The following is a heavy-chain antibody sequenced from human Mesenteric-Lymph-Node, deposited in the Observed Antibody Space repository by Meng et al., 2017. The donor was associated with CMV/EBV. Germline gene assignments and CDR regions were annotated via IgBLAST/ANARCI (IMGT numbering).Heavy chain of an antibody. CDR2: INHSGNT. CDR3: ARVFCTSSTCHPRSVVDP. Sequence: SFGDYYWTWLRQPPGKGLEWIGDINHSGNTDYSPSLRSRVTISIDTSKNYFSLNLNSVTAADTAVYYCARVFCTSSTCHPRSVVDPWGQGTLVTVSS. J-gene: IGHJ5*02. D-gene: IGHD2-2*01. V-gene: IGHV4-34*01. CDR1: SFGDYY.